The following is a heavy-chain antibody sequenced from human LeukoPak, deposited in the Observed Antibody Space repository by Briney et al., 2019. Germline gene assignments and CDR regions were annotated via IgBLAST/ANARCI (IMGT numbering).Heavy chain of an antibody. CDR1: GYTFTGYY. CDR2: INPNSGGT. V-gene: IGHV1-2*02. CDR3: ARSPMIRPDAFDI. J-gene: IGHJ3*02. Sequence: ASVKVSCKASGYTFTGYYMHWVRQAPGQGLEWMGWINPNSGGTNYAQKFQGRVTMTRDTSISTAYMELSRLRSDDTAVYYCARSPMIRPDAFDIWGQGTMVTVSS. D-gene: IGHD3-10*01.